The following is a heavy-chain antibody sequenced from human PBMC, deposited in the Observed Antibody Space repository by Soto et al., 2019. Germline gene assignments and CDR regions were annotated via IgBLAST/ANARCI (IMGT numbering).Heavy chain of an antibody. CDR2: IKSKTDGGTT. CDR3: STHIYYYDSSGYVFHSY. V-gene: IGHV3-15*07. Sequence: EVQLVESGGGLVKPGGSLRLSCAASGFTFSNAWMNWVRQAPGKGLEWVGRIKSKTDGGTTDYAAPVKGRFTISRDDSKNMLYLQMNSLKTEDTAVYYCSTHIYYYDSSGYVFHSYWGQGTLVTVSS. D-gene: IGHD3-22*01. CDR1: GFTFSNAW. J-gene: IGHJ4*02.